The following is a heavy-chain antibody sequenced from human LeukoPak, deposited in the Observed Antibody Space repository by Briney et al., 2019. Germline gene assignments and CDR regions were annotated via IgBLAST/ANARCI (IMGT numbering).Heavy chain of an antibody. J-gene: IGHJ5*02. Sequence: ASVKVSCKASGYTFTGYYMHWVRQAPGQGLEWMGWINPSSGGTNYAQKFQGRVTMTRDTSISTAYMELSRLRSDDTAVYYCARGGGVAAAGHNWFDPWGQGTLVTVSS. D-gene: IGHD6-13*01. V-gene: IGHV1-2*02. CDR2: INPSSGGT. CDR3: ARGGGVAAAGHNWFDP. CDR1: GYTFTGYY.